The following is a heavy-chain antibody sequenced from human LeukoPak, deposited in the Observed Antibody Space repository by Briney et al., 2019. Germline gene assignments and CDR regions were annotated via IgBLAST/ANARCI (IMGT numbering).Heavy chain of an antibody. CDR1: GFSFKDYA. J-gene: IGHJ6*02. Sequence: SLRLSCAATGFSFKDYAMHWVRHIPGKGLKWVSAISWNGGSTAYADSVKGRFTISRDNAKNSLFLQLSNLRPEDTALYYCAKHLRATNTFTFFGLDVWGQRTTVTVSS. D-gene: IGHD1-26*01. CDR3: AKHLRATNTFTFFGLDV. V-gene: IGHV3-9*01. CDR2: ISWNGGST.